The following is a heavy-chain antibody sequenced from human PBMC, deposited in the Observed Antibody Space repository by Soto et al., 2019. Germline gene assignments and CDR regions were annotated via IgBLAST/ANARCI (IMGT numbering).Heavy chain of an antibody. Sequence: WGSLRLSCATSVFTFSIYAMHWVRQAPGKGLEWVAVISYDGSNKYYADSVKGRFTISRDNSKNTLYLQMKSLRAEDTAVYYCARGGENWNLWTHYGMDVWGHGTPVTVSS. CDR3: ARGGENWNLWTHYGMDV. CDR1: VFTFSIYA. J-gene: IGHJ6*01. D-gene: IGHD1-7*01. V-gene: IGHV3-30-3*01. CDR2: ISYDGSNK.